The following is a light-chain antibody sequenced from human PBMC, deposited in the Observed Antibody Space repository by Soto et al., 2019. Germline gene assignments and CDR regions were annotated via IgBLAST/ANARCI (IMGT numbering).Light chain of an antibody. Sequence: EIVMTQSPGTLSLSPGEGATLSCRASRSINSNYLAWYQQKPGQAPSLLTYGASRRANDVPDRFSASGSGTDFALTISRLEPEDVAVYYCQQYISSPLTFGGGTKVEI. V-gene: IGKV3-20*01. CDR3: QQYISSPLT. CDR2: GAS. CDR1: RSINSNY. J-gene: IGKJ4*01.